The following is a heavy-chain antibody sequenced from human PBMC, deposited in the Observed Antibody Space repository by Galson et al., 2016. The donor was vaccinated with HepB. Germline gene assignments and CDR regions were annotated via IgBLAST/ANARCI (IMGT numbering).Heavy chain of an antibody. CDR3: ARTVDYGHFVAVIPDYFDF. V-gene: IGHV3-49*03. D-gene: IGHD3-3*01. CDR1: GFTFGDYT. CDR2: IRSEAYGEIT. J-gene: IGHJ4*02. Sequence: SLRLSCAASGFTFGDYTMSWFRQAPGKGLERVGFIRSEAYGEITEYAASVKGRFTISRDDSKSIAYLLMNSLKTEDTAVYFCARTVDYGHFVAVIPDYFDFWGQGTLVTVSS.